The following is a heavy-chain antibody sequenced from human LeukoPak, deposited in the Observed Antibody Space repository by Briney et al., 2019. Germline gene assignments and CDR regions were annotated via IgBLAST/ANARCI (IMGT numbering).Heavy chain of an antibody. Sequence: GGSLRLSCAASGFTFSSYAMHWVRQAPGKGLEWVAVISYDGSNKYYADSVKGRFTISRDNSKNTLYLQMNSLRAEDTAVYYCARDFARHYYDSSGYYSGAFDIWGQGTMVTVSS. J-gene: IGHJ3*02. CDR3: ARDFARHYYDSSGYYSGAFDI. D-gene: IGHD3-22*01. CDR1: GFTFSSYA. CDR2: ISYDGSNK. V-gene: IGHV3-30*14.